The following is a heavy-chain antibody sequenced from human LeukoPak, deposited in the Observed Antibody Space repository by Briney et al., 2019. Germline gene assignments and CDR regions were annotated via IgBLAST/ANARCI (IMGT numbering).Heavy chain of an antibody. J-gene: IGHJ3*02. CDR3: AKSNGYGLIDI. CDR2: INHSGST. Sequence: PSETLSLTCAVYGVSFSGYYWSWIRQPPDKGLEWIAEINHSGSTNYDPSLKSRVTISIDTSKNQFSLRLSSVAAADTAVYYCAKSNGYGLIDIWGQGTMVAVSS. D-gene: IGHD3-22*01. CDR1: GVSFSGYY. V-gene: IGHV4-34*01.